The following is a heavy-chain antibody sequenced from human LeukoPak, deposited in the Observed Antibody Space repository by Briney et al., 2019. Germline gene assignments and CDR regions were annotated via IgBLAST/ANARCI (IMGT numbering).Heavy chain of an antibody. CDR2: ISWNSGSI. CDR3: AKVSGGDFRSGSDY. Sequence: GRSLRLSCAASGFTFDDYAMHWVRQAPGKGLEWVSGISWNSGSIGYADSVKGRFTISRDNAKNSLYLQMNSLRAEDTALYYCAKVSGGDFRSGSDYWGQGTLVTVSS. V-gene: IGHV3-9*01. D-gene: IGHD3-3*01. J-gene: IGHJ4*02. CDR1: GFTFDDYA.